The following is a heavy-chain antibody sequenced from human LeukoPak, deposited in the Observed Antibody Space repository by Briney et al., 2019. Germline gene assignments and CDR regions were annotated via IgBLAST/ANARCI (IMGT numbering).Heavy chain of an antibody. D-gene: IGHD5-18*01. Sequence: PGESLKISCKTSGYSFRTYWIGWVRQMPGRGLEWMAIMYPGDSDTTYSPSFQGQVTISVDKSISTAYLQWSSLGASDTATYYCARGPTAEAFDYWGQGTLVVVSS. CDR2: MYPGDSDT. CDR1: GYSFRTYW. V-gene: IGHV5-51*01. CDR3: ARGPTAEAFDY. J-gene: IGHJ4*02.